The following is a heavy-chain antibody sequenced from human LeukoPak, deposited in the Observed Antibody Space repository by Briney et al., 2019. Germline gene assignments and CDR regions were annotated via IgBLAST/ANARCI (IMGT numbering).Heavy chain of an antibody. D-gene: IGHD1-20*01. CDR2: IKPDGSER. V-gene: IGHV3-7*01. Sequence: PGGSLRLSCAASGLTFSGYWMSWVRQAPGKGLEWVANIKPDGSERYYVDSVKGRFTVSRDNAKNSLYLQMNSLRAGDTAIYYCASGNWHDRAFDIWGQGTMVTVSS. CDR3: ASGNWHDRAFDI. CDR1: GLTFSGYW. J-gene: IGHJ3*02.